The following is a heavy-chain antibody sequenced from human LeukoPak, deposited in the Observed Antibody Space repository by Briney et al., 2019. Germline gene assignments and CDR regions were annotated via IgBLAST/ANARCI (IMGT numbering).Heavy chain of an antibody. V-gene: IGHV4-4*07. CDR3: ARDLVGSGRPFDY. CDR1: GGSISSYF. Sequence: TSETLSLTCIVSGGSISSYFWSWIRQPAGKGLEWIGRIYSSGSTNYNPSLKSRVTMSVDTSKSEFSLRLNSVTAADTAVYYCARDLVGSGRPFDYWGQGTLVTVSS. CDR2: IYSSGST. D-gene: IGHD6-19*01. J-gene: IGHJ4*02.